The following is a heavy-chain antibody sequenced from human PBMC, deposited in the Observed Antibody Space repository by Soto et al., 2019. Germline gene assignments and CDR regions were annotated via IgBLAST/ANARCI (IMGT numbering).Heavy chain of an antibody. CDR1: GYTFHSFG. Sequence: QVHLEQSGIEVKKPGASVKVTCKASGYTFHSFGISWVRQAPGQGLEWMGWISTYNDYTNYAQKFQGRVTMTTDTSTSTASRELRSLRPDDPAVYYCARLRTSGYPTPFYSGMDAWSQGTTVSV. J-gene: IGHJ6*02. CDR2: ISTYNDYT. V-gene: IGHV1-18*01. CDR3: ARLRTSGYPTPFYSGMDA. D-gene: IGHD5-12*01.